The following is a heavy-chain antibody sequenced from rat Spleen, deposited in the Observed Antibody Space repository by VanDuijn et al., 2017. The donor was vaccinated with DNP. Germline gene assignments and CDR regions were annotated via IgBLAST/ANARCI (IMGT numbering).Heavy chain of an antibody. J-gene: IGHJ4*01. CDR1: GFTFSDYY. CDR3: ARHRTTSPYYYVMDA. V-gene: IGHV5-27*01. D-gene: IGHD1-10*01. CDR2: ITIGGGST. Sequence: EVQLVESGGGLVQPGRSLKLSCAASGFTFSDYYMAWVRQAPTKGLEWVAYITIGGGSTYYRDFVRGRFTISRDSAKSTLYLQMDSLRSEDTATYYCARHRTTSPYYYVMDAWGQGASVTVSS.